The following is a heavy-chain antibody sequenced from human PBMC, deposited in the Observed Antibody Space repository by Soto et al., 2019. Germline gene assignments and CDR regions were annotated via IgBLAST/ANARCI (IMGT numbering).Heavy chain of an antibody. Sequence: QITLKESGPTLVKPTQTLTLTCTFSGFSLITSGVGVAWIRQPPGKALEWLALIFWDDDKPYSPSLKSRLTIPKDTSKNQVVLRMSNMAPGDTATYYCARRPDYGDYFAFWGQGTLVTVSS. CDR3: ARRPDYGDYFAF. V-gene: IGHV2-5*02. CDR1: GFSLITSGVG. D-gene: IGHD3-10*01. J-gene: IGHJ4*02. CDR2: IFWDDDK.